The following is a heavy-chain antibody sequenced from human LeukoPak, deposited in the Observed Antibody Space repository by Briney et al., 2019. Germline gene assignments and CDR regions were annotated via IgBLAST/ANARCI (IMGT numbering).Heavy chain of an antibody. CDR2: INPNSGGT. CDR3: ARDRAWAYSNYVLIRPTPKYYMDV. Sequence: ASVKVSCKASGYTFTGYYMHWVRQAPGQGLEWMGWINPNSGGTNYAQKFQGRVTMTRDTSISTAYMELSRLRSDDTAVYYCARDRAWAYSNYVLIRPTPKYYMDVWGKGTTVTVSS. V-gene: IGHV1-2*02. CDR1: GYTFTGYY. J-gene: IGHJ6*03. D-gene: IGHD3-16*01.